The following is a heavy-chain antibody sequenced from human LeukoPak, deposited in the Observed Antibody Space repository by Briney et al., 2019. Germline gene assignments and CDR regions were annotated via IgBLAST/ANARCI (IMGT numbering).Heavy chain of an antibody. CDR3: AKDQSSSGYDFNYFNL. V-gene: IGHV3-74*01. J-gene: IGHJ4*02. CDR2: INSDGSST. Sequence: PGGSLRLSCAASGFTFSSYWMYWVRQAPGKGLVWVSRINSDGSSTNYADSVQGRFTISRDNSNNTLFLQMKSLRVEDTAVYYCAKDQSSSGYDFNYFNLWGQGTLVTVSS. CDR1: GFTFSSYW. D-gene: IGHD5-12*01.